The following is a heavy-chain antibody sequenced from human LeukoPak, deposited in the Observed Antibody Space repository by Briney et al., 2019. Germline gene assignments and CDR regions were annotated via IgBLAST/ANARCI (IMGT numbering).Heavy chain of an antibody. D-gene: IGHD6-19*01. Sequence: ASVKVSCKASGYTFTSYGISWVRQAPGQGLEWMGWISAYNGNTNYARKLRGRVTMTTDTSTSTAYMELRSLRSDDTAVYYCAREVIAVAGAGYYYYGMDVWGQGTTVTVSS. J-gene: IGHJ6*02. CDR3: AREVIAVAGAGYYYYGMDV. CDR1: GYTFTSYG. CDR2: ISAYNGNT. V-gene: IGHV1-18*01.